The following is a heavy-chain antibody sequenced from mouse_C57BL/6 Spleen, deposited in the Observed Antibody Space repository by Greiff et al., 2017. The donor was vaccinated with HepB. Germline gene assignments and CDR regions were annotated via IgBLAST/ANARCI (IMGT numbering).Heavy chain of an antibody. J-gene: IGHJ4*01. D-gene: IGHD2-9*01. Sequence: EVQVVESGGGLVKPGGSLKLSCAASGFTFSDYGMHWVRQAPEKGLEWVAYISSGSSTIYYADTVKGRFTISRDNAKNTLFLQMTSLRSEDTAMYYCARPPRVTTAYYAMDYWGQGTSVTVSS. V-gene: IGHV5-17*01. CDR1: GFTFSDYG. CDR2: ISSGSSTI. CDR3: ARPPRVTTAYYAMDY.